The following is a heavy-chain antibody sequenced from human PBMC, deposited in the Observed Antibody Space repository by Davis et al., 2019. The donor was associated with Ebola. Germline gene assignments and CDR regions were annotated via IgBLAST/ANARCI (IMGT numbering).Heavy chain of an antibody. Sequence: GESLKISCAASGFAVSDNYMSWVRQAPGKGLEWVSSISSSSSYIYYADSVKGRFTISRDNAKNSLYLQMNSLRADDTAVYYCAGGESGWDASDIWGRGTMVTVSS. J-gene: IGHJ3*02. D-gene: IGHD6-19*01. CDR3: AGGESGWDASDI. V-gene: IGHV3-21*01. CDR1: GFAVSDNY. CDR2: ISSSSSYI.